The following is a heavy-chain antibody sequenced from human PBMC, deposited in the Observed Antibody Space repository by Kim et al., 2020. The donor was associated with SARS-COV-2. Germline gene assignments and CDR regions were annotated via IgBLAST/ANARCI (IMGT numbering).Heavy chain of an antibody. CDR1: GYTFAAYY. CDR3: ARGVHYGSEKVIAF. CDR2: INPNSGGT. D-gene: IGHD2-21*01. V-gene: IGHV1-2*02. J-gene: IGHJ1*01. Sequence: ASVKVSCKASGYTFAAYYIQWVRQAPGQGLEWMGWINPNSGGTKYAQNFQGRVTMTRDTSITTAYMELTSLRSDDTAVYFCARGVHYGSEKVIAFWGQGNLGSVSS.